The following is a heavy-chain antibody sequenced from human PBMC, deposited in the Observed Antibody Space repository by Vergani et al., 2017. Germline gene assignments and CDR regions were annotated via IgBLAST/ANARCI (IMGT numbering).Heavy chain of an antibody. V-gene: IGHV3-74*03. CDR3: VRTEYFTGIACNTRFDS. D-gene: IGHD1-1*01. CDR2: IDEYGNRA. Sequence: EVQLVESGGGSVQSGGSLRLSCVASGFSFNTYWMHWVRQVPGKGLMWVARIDEYGNRATYGDFEPGRFTISRDNAKNTVFLQMNNLRADDAGVYYCVRTEYFTGIACNTRFDSWGQGALVTVSS. CDR1: GFSFNTYW. J-gene: IGHJ5*01.